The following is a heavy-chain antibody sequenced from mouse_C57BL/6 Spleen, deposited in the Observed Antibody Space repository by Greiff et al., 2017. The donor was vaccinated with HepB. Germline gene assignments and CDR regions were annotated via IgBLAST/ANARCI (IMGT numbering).Heavy chain of an antibody. CDR3: ARGALYDGYEAY. J-gene: IGHJ3*01. CDR1: GYTFTSYW. Sequence: QVQLKQPGAELVKPGASVKLSCKASGYTFTSYWMHWVKQRPGRGLEWIGRIDPNSGGTKYNEKFKSKATLTVDKPSSTAYMQLSSLTSEDSAVYYCARGALYDGYEAYWGQGTLVTVSA. V-gene: IGHV1-72*01. D-gene: IGHD2-3*01. CDR2: IDPNSGGT.